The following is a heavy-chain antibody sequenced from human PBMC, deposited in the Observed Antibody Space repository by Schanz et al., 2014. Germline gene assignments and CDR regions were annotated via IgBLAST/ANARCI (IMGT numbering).Heavy chain of an antibody. V-gene: IGHV1-69*08. Sequence: QVHLVQSGAEVKKPGSSVKVSCKASGGTFSSDTFSWVRQAPGQGLEWMGRIVPIAGITNYAQRFQGRVTNTADKSSDTAYMELSSLRSEVTAVYYCAREVGLYDRGWFDPWGQGTLVTVSS. CDR2: IVPIAGIT. CDR3: AREVGLYDRGWFDP. J-gene: IGHJ5*02. D-gene: IGHD3-22*01. CDR1: GGTFSSDT.